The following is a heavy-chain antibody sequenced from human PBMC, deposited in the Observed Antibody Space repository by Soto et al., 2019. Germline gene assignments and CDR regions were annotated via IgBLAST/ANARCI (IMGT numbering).Heavy chain of an antibody. Sequence: TLSLTCRVSGFAISRGYYWAFIRQPPGKGLEWIGTVYHSGSSYYKPSLKSRVTTSVDTSKNQFSLKLSSVTAADTAVYYCARESVAGRHYFDYWGPGTLVTVSS. V-gene: IGHV4-38-2*02. CDR1: GFAISRGYY. CDR2: VYHSGSS. CDR3: ARESVAGRHYFDY. D-gene: IGHD6-19*01. J-gene: IGHJ4*02.